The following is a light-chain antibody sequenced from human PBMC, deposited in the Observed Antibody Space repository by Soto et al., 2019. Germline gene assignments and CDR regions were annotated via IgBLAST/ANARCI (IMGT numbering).Light chain of an antibody. Sequence: QSALTQPASVSGSPGQSITISCTGTSSDVGSYNLVSWYQQHPGKAPKPMIYEGSKRPSGVSNRFSGSKSGNTASLTISGLQAEDEATYYCCSYAGSITFTFGGGTKLTVL. CDR2: EGS. J-gene: IGLJ2*01. CDR1: SSDVGSYNL. CDR3: CSYAGSITFT. V-gene: IGLV2-23*03.